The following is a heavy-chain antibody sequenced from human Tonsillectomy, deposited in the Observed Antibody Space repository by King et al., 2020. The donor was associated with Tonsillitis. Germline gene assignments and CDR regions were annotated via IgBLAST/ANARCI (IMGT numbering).Heavy chain of an antibody. Sequence: VQLVESGGGVVQPGRSLRLSCAASGFAFSSYGIHWVRQAPGKGLEWVTFISYDGSNKYYADYVKGRFTMSRDNSKNTVYLQMNSLRAEDTAMYYCARGDYYDSIEAFVIWGERTTVTVSS. CDR2: ISYDGSNK. J-gene: IGHJ3*02. D-gene: IGHD3-22*01. V-gene: IGHV3-33*05. CDR1: GFAFSSYG. CDR3: ARGDYYDSIEAFVI.